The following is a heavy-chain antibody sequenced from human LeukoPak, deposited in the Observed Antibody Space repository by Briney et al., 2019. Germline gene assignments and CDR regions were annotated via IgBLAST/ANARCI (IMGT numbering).Heavy chain of an antibody. Sequence: SETLSLTCTVSGGSISSYYWNWIRQPPGKGLEWMGDIYYSGSTNYNPSLKSRVTISVDTSKNHFSLTLNDVTAADTAVYYCASYSRLYSDFEIWSQGTLVTVSS. V-gene: IGHV4-59*01. CDR2: IYYSGST. D-gene: IGHD1-26*01. CDR1: GGSISSYY. CDR3: ASYSRLYSDFEI. J-gene: IGHJ3*02.